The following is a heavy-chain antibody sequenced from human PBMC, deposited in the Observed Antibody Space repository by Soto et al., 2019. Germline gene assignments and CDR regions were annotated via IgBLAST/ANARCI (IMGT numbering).Heavy chain of an antibody. CDR1: GYTFTSYD. CDR2: MNPNSGNT. CDR3: ARGLVATIGAFDY. Sequence: VASVKVSCKASGYTFTSYDINWVRQATGQGLEWMGWMNPNSGNTGYAQKFQGRVTMTRNTSISTAYMELSSLRSEDTAVYYCARGLVATIGAFDYWGQGTLVTVSS. V-gene: IGHV1-8*01. J-gene: IGHJ4*02. D-gene: IGHD5-12*01.